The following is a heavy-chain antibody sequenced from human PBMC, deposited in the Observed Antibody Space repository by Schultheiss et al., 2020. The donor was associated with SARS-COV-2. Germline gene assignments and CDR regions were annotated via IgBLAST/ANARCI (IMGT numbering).Heavy chain of an antibody. Sequence: GGSLRLSCAASGFTFSSYSMNWVRQAPGKGLEWVSSISSSSSYIYYADSVKGRFTISRDNSKNTLYLQMNSLRAEDTAVYYCAKDQFATTYYYDSSGSLDYWGQGTLVTVSS. D-gene: IGHD3-22*01. CDR1: GFTFSSYS. CDR2: ISSSSSYI. J-gene: IGHJ4*02. V-gene: IGHV3-21*01. CDR3: AKDQFATTYYYDSSGSLDY.